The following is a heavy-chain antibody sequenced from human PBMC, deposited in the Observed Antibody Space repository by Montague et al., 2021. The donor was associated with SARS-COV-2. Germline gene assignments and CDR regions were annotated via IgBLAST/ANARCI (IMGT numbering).Heavy chain of an antibody. D-gene: IGHD3-10*01. CDR1: GTSFSGYY. J-gene: IGHJ6*03. Sequence: SETLSLTCAVHGTSFSGYYWNWIRQPPGKGLEWIGEINHGGSTKYSPSLKSRLTISADTSKNQFSLKLTSVSAADTAVYYCARLRDGVVPSPILGVGPYYSYDYRAVGERGTTVTVSS. CDR2: INHGGST. V-gene: IGHV4-34*01. CDR3: ARLRDGVVPSPILGVGPYYSYDYRAV.